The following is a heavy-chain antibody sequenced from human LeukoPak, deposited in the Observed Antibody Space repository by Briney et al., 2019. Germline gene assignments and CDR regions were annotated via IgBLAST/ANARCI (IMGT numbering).Heavy chain of an antibody. CDR2: IYYSGST. CDR3: ARVGDSSGYYYYFDY. J-gene: IGHJ4*02. Sequence: SETLSLTCTVSGGSISSYYWSWIRQPPGKGLEWIGYIYYSGSTSYKPSLKSRVTISVDTSKNQFSLRLRSVTAADTAVYYCARVGDSSGYYYYFDYWGQGTLVTVSS. D-gene: IGHD3-22*01. CDR1: GGSISSYY. V-gene: IGHV4-59*01.